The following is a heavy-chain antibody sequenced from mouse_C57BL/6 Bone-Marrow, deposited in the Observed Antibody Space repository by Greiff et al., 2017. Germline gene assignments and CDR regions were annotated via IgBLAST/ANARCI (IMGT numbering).Heavy chain of an antibody. CDR2: IRNKANGYTT. V-gene: IGHV7-3*01. J-gene: IGHJ4*01. CDR1: GFTFTDYY. CDR3: GRYRVTARGYAMDY. D-gene: IGHD2-2*01. Sequence: DVMLVESGGGLVQPGGSLSLSCAASGFTFTDYYMSWVRQPPGKALEWLGFIRNKANGYTTEYSASVKGRFTISRDNSQSILYLQMNALRAEASATYGCGRYRVTARGYAMDYWGQGTSVTVSS.